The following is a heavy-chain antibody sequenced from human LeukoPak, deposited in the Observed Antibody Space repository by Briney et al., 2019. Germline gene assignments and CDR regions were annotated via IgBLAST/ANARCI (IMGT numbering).Heavy chain of an antibody. J-gene: IGHJ4*02. D-gene: IGHD3-22*01. CDR1: GFTFSSYA. V-gene: IGHV3-23*01. Sequence: PGGSLRLSCAASGFTFSSYAMSWVRQAPGKGLEWVSAISGSGGGTFYADSVKGRFTISRDNSKNTLFLQMNSLTVEDTAVYYCAKVMIAFNAFDYWGQGTLVTVSS. CDR3: AKVMIAFNAFDY. CDR2: ISGSGGGT.